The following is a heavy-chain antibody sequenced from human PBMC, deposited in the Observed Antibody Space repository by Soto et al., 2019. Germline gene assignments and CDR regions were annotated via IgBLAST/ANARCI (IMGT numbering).Heavy chain of an antibody. D-gene: IGHD3-10*01. CDR1: GYNFIAYG. Sequence: QVQLVQSGPEVRKPGASVKVSCEASGYNFIAYGISWVRQAPGQGLEWMGWISIYNGNTDYAQKFLGRVTMTSDTSTNTAYMDLTSLRSDDTGVYYCARGNPGGQYWGQGTLVTVSS. V-gene: IGHV1-18*01. CDR3: ARGNPGGQY. J-gene: IGHJ4*02. CDR2: ISIYNGNT.